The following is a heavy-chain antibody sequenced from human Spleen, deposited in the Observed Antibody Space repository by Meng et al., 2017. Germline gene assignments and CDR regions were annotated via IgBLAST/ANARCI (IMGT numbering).Heavy chain of an antibody. V-gene: IGHV2-5*02. CDR2: IYWDDDK. Sequence: SGPTLVKPTQTLTLTCTFSGFSLSTSGVGVGWIRQPPGKDLEWLALIYWDDDKRYSPSLKSRLTITKDTSKNQVVLTMTNMDPVDTATYYCAHSIDSSSWADYYYYYGMDVWGQGTTVTVSS. CDR3: AHSIDSSSWADYYYYYGMDV. J-gene: IGHJ6*02. D-gene: IGHD6-13*01. CDR1: GFSLSTSGVG.